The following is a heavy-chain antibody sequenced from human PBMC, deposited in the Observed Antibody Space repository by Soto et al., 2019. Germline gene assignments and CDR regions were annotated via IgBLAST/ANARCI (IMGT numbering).Heavy chain of an antibody. CDR2: IWYDGSNK. CDR3: ARDVYYDFSEPNNSDY. J-gene: IGHJ4*02. V-gene: IGHV3-33*01. Sequence: GGSLRLSCAASGFTFSSYGMHWVRQAPGKGLEWVAVIWYDGSNKYYADSVKGRFTISRDNSKNTLYLQMNSLRAEDTAVYYCARDVYYDFSEPNNSDYWGQGTLVTVSS. D-gene: IGHD3-22*01. CDR1: GFTFSSYG.